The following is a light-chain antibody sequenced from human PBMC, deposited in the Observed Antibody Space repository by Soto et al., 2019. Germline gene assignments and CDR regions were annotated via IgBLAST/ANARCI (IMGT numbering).Light chain of an antibody. J-gene: IGLJ1*01. Sequence: QSVLTQPASVSGSPGQSITISCTGTSSDIGAYNRVSGYQQHPGKAPKLIIYDVTSRPSGVSNRFSGSKSGNTASLTISGLQADDEADYYCTSFTSSSTYVFGTGTKVTVL. V-gene: IGLV2-14*03. CDR3: TSFTSSSTYV. CDR1: SSDIGAYNR. CDR2: DVT.